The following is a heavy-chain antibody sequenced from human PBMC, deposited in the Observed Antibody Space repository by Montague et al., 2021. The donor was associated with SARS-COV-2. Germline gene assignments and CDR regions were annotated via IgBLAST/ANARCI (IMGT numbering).Heavy chain of an antibody. D-gene: IGHD3-10*01. V-gene: IGHV3-21*01. J-gene: IGHJ6*02. CDR1: GFTFSSYS. CDR2: ISSSSHI. CDR3: ARDPLDYGLWSSGSYYNAYYYYYGMDV. Sequence: SLRLSCAASGFTFSSYSMNWVRQAPGKGLEWVSSISSSSHIYYADSVKGRFTISRDNAKNSLYLQMNSLRAEDTAVYYCARDPLDYGLWSSGSYYNAYYYYYGMDVWGQGTTVTVSS.